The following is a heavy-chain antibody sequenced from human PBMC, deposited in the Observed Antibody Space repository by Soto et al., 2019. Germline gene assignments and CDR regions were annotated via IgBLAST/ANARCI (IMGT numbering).Heavy chain of an antibody. Sequence: QVQLQESGPGLVKPSETLSLTCNVSGGSLKTYNWSWIRKLPGKGLEWIGYIYHSGSTNYNPSLQSRATISVDTSKTHFSMRLSSVKPADTAVYYCARVIMAVGVPFDLWGQGTLVTVSA. CDR2: IYHSGST. D-gene: IGHD2-8*01. V-gene: IGHV4-59*01. J-gene: IGHJ4*02. CDR3: ARVIMAVGVPFDL. CDR1: GGSLKTYN.